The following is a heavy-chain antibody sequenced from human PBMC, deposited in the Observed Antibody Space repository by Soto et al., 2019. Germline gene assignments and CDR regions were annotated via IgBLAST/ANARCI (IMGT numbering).Heavy chain of an antibody. D-gene: IGHD3-16*02. Sequence: GGSLRLSCAASGFTFSDHYMSWIRQAPGTGLEWVSYISGSGSTIYYADSVKGRFTISRDNAKNSLYLQINSLRADDTAVYYCARSGIWGSYRTSYVFDIWGEGTMVTVSS. CDR2: ISGSGSTI. J-gene: IGHJ3*02. CDR3: ARSGIWGSYRTSYVFDI. CDR1: GFTFSDHY. V-gene: IGHV3-11*01.